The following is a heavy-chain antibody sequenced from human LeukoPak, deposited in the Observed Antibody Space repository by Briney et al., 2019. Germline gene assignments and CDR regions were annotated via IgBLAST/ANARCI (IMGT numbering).Heavy chain of an antibody. Sequence: SETLSLTCTVSGGSISSYYWSWIRQPPGKGLEWIGYIYYSGSTNYNPSLSGRVTISVDTSKKQFSMKLSSVAAADTAVYYCARGEWDLLFDYWGQGTLVTVSS. CDR1: GGSISSYY. J-gene: IGHJ4*02. CDR2: IYYSGST. CDR3: ARGEWDLLFDY. D-gene: IGHD1-26*01. V-gene: IGHV4-59*01.